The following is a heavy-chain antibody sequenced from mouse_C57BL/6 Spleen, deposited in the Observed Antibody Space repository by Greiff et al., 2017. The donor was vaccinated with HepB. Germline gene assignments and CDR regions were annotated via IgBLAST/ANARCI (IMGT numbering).Heavy chain of an antibody. V-gene: IGHV1-82*01. CDR3: AKDGILDY. D-gene: IGHD2-1*01. CDR2: IYPGDGDT. Sequence: QVQLQQSGPELVKPGASVPISCKASGYSFSSSWMNWVKRRPGKGLEWIGRIYPGDGDTNYNGKFKGKATLTADKSSSTAYMQLSSLTSEDSAVYFCAKDGILDYWGQGTTLTVSS. J-gene: IGHJ2*01. CDR1: GYSFSSSW.